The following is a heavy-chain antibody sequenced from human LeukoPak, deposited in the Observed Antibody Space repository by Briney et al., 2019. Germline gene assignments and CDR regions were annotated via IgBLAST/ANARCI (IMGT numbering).Heavy chain of an antibody. V-gene: IGHV4-4*07. CDR2: IYTSGTT. CDR3: ARFSSIAAAFDY. J-gene: IGHJ4*02. Sequence: PSETRSLTCTVSGGSISRYYWSWIRQPAGKGLEWIGRIYTSGTTHYNPSLKSRVTMSVDTSKNQFSLNLSSVTAADTAVYYCARFSSIAAAFDYWGLGTLVTVSS. CDR1: GGSISRYY. D-gene: IGHD6-13*01.